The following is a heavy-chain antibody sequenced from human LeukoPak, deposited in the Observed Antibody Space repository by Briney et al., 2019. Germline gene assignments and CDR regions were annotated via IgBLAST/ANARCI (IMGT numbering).Heavy chain of an antibody. CDR1: GGSISGGSISGYH. D-gene: IGHD2-2*01. CDR3: AGIVVVPAAQGIDY. J-gene: IGHJ4*02. Sequence: PSETLSLTCSVSGGSISGGSISGYHWSWIRQPPGKGLELIAYMHYSGTTHYNPSLKSRVSISVDTSKNQFSLKLSSVTAADTAVYYCAGIVVVPAAQGIDYWGQGTLVTVSS. V-gene: IGHV4-61*08. CDR2: MHYSGTT.